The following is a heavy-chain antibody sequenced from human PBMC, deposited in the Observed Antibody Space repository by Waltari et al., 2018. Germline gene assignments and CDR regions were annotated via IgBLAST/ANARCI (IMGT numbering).Heavy chain of an antibody. CDR3: ARPPSSGDYFDY. V-gene: IGHV4-39*07. Sequence: QLPLQESDPGLGKRAATLSLTRPVYGGSVSSGSSYWGWIRQPPGKGLEWIGSIYYSGSTYYNPSLKSRVTISVDTAKNQFSLKLSFVTAADTAVYYCARPPSSGDYFDYWGQGTLVTVSS. J-gene: IGHJ4*02. D-gene: IGHD4-17*01. CDR2: IYYSGST. CDR1: GGSVSSGSSY.